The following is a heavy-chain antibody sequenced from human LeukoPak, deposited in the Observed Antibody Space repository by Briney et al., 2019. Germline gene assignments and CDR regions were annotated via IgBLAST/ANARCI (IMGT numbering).Heavy chain of an antibody. V-gene: IGHV4-34*01. CDR1: GGSFSGYY. D-gene: IGHD1-7*01. CDR3: ARVQTTRALNWFDP. J-gene: IGHJ5*02. Sequence: SETLSLTCAVYGGSFSGYYWSWIRQPPGKGLEWIGSIYYSGSTYYNPSLKSRVTISVDTSKNQFSLKLSSVTAADTAVYYCARVQTTRALNWFDPWGQGTLVTVSS. CDR2: IYYSGST.